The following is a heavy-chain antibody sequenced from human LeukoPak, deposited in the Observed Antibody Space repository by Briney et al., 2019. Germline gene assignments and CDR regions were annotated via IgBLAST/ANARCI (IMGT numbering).Heavy chain of an antibody. V-gene: IGHV3-23*01. D-gene: IGHD1-26*01. CDR1: GFTFSSYA. CDR2: ISGSGGST. J-gene: IGHJ4*02. Sequence: PTGGSLRLSCAASGFTFSSYAMSWVRQAPGRGLEWVSAISGSGGSTYYADSVKGRFTTSRDNSKNTLYLQMNSLRAEDTAVYYCAKRVNSGSYSFDYWGQGTLVTVSS. CDR3: AKRVNSGSYSFDY.